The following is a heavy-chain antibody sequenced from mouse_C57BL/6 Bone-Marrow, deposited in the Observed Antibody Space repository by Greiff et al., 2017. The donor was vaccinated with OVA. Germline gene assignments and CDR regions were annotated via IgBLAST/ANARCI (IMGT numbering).Heavy chain of an antibody. D-gene: IGHD2-1*01. J-gene: IGHJ3*01. CDR2: IWGGGST. CDR3: AKRGYGIAY. CDR1: GFSLTSYG. V-gene: IGHV2-9*01. Sequence: VQRVESGPGLVAPSQSLSITCTVSGFSLTSYGVDWVRQPPGKGLEWLGVIWGGGSTNYTSALMSRLSISKDNSKSQVFLKMNSLQTDDTAMDYCAKRGYGIAYGGQGTLVTVSA.